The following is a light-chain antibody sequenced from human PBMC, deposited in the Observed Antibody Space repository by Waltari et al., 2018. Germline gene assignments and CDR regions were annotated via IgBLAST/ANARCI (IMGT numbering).Light chain of an antibody. Sequence: EIVLTQSPGTLSLSPGERATLSCMASQSVSRWLAWYQQKPGQAPRLLIYDASTRATDISDRFSGSGSGTDFSLTISRLEPEDFAVYYCQKYGTLPATFGQGTKVEIK. CDR3: QKYGTLPAT. CDR2: DAS. J-gene: IGKJ1*01. CDR1: QSVSRW. V-gene: IGKV3-20*01.